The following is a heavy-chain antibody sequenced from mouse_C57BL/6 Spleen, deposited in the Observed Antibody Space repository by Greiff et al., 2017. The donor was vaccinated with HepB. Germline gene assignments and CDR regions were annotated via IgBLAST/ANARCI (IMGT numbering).Heavy chain of an antibody. CDR2: INPNNGDT. CDR1: GYTFTDYN. V-gene: IGHV1-18*01. D-gene: IGHD4-1*01. Sequence: EVQLQQSGPELVKPGASVKIPCKASGYTFTDYNMDWVKQSHGKSLEWIGEINPNNGDTNYNQKFKGKATLTVDKSSSTADMELRSLTSEDTAVYYWARGWDGRAMDYWGQGTSVTVSS. CDR3: ARGWDGRAMDY. J-gene: IGHJ4*01.